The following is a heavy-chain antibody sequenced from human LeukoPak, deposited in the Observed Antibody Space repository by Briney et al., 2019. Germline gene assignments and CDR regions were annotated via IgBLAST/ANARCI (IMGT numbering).Heavy chain of an antibody. J-gene: IGHJ4*02. CDR3: ARGTRYDSSGYYSQDLDY. CDR2: KWYDGSNK. D-gene: IGHD3-22*01. CDR1: GFTFRTYG. Sequence: GGSLRLSCAASGFTFRTYGMHWVRQAPGRGLEWAAVKWYDGSNKYYADSVKGRYTISRDNSKNTLYLQMNSLRAEDTAVYYCARGTRYDSSGYYSQDLDYWGQGTLVTVSS. V-gene: IGHV3-33*01.